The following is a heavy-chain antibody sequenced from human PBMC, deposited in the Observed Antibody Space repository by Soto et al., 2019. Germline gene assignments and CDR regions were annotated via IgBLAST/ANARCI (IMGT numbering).Heavy chain of an antibody. CDR2: IVVGSGNT. J-gene: IGHJ5*02. V-gene: IGHV1-58*02. D-gene: IGHD1-7*01. CDR1: GFTFTSSA. Sequence: SVKVSCKASGFTFTSSAMQWVRQARGQRLEWIGWIVVGSGNTNYAQKFQERVTITRDMSTSTAYMELSSLRSEDTAVYYCAADRTGTTIVDWFDPWGQGTLVTVSS. CDR3: AADRTGTTIVDWFDP.